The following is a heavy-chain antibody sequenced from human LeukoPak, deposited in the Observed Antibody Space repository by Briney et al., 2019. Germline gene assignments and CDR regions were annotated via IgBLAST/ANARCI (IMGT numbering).Heavy chain of an antibody. J-gene: IGHJ6*03. CDR1: GGSISSYY. CDR2: IYYSGST. CDR3: ARLQLLDSSSWPQSYYYYYMDA. D-gene: IGHD6-13*01. V-gene: IGHV4-59*01. Sequence: SETLSLTCTVSGGSISSYYWSWIRQPPGKGLECIGYIYYSGSTNYNPSLKSRVTISVDTSKNQFSLKLSSVTAADTAVYYCARLQLLDSSSWPQSYYYYYMDAWGKGTTVTVSS.